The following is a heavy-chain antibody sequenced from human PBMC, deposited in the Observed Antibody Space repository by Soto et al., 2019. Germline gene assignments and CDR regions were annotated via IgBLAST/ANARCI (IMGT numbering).Heavy chain of an antibody. V-gene: IGHV3-53*01. J-gene: IGHJ3*02. CDR1: GFTVSSNY. Sequence: PGGSLRLSCAASGFTVSSNYMSWVRQAPGKGLEWVSVIYSGGSTYYADSVKGRFTISRDNSKNTLFLQMNSLRAEDTAVYYCAREQIGPLDAFDIWGQGTMVTVPS. CDR3: AREQIGPLDAFDI. CDR2: IYSGGST.